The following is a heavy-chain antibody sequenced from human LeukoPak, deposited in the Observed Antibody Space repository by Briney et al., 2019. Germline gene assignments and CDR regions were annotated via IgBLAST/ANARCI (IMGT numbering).Heavy chain of an antibody. D-gene: IGHD5-18*01. J-gene: IGHJ4*02. V-gene: IGHV1-18*01. CDR2: ISAHNGNT. CDR1: GYTFASYG. Sequence: GASENVSCKASGYTFASYGISWVRHAPGQGLEWMGWISAHNGNTNYVQKLQGRVTMTTATATSTAYMELRSLRSDDTAVYYCARDRVFVDTAMVSPIQYFDYWGQGTLVTVSS. CDR3: ARDRVFVDTAMVSPIQYFDY.